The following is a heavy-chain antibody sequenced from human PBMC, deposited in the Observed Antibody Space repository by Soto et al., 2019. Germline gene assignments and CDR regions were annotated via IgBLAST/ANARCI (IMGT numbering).Heavy chain of an antibody. CDR3: ARRSGTAAAGH. V-gene: IGHV4-39*01. CDR2: IYYSGST. Sequence: QLQLQESGPGLVKPSETLSLTCTVSGGSISSSSYYWGWIRQPPGKGLEWIGSIYYSGSTYYNPSHKSRVTISVDTSKNQFSLKLSSVTAADTAVYYCARRSGTAAAGHWGQGTLVTVSS. CDR1: GGSISSSSYY. J-gene: IGHJ4*02. D-gene: IGHD6-13*01.